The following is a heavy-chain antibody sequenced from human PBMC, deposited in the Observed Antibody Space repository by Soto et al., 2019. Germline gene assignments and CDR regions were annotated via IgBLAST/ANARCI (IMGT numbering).Heavy chain of an antibody. Sequence: QITLKESGPTLVKPTQTLTLTCTFSGFSVSTSGVGVAWIRQPPGKALEWLALIYWDGDERYSPFLQSRVTITKDTSKNQVVLTMTNMAPVDTATYYCAHKGGRGAGMDVWGQGTTVTVSS. CDR1: GFSVSTSGVG. D-gene: IGHD2-15*01. CDR3: AHKGGRGAGMDV. V-gene: IGHV2-5*02. CDR2: IYWDGDE. J-gene: IGHJ6*02.